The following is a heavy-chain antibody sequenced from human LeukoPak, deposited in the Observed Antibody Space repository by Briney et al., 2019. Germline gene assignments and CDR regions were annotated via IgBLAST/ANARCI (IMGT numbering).Heavy chain of an antibody. CDR3: ARALWFGETRLDY. CDR1: GGSISSSNW. J-gene: IGHJ4*02. CDR2: IYHSGST. Sequence: PSGTLSLTCAVSGGSISSSNWWSWVRQPPGKGQEWIGEIYHSGSTNYNPSLKSRVTISVDKSKNQFSLKLSSVTAADTAVYYCARALWFGETRLDYWGQGTLVTVSS. D-gene: IGHD3-10*01. V-gene: IGHV4-4*02.